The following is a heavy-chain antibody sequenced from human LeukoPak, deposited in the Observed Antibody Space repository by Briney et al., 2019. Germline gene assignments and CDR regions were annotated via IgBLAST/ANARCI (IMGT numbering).Heavy chain of an antibody. CDR3: AKDPVGRRWFLDQ. V-gene: IGHV3-30*04. J-gene: IGHJ4*02. Sequence: GGSLRLSCAASGFTFSSYAMHWVRQAPGKGLEWVAVISYDGSNKYYADSVKGRFTISRDNSKNTLYLEMNSLRGEDTAVYYCAKDPVGRRWFLDQWGQGTLVTVSS. CDR2: ISYDGSNK. D-gene: IGHD4-23*01. CDR1: GFTFSSYA.